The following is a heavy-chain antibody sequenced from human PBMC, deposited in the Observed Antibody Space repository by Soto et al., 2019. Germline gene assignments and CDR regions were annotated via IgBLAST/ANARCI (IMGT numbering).Heavy chain of an antibody. CDR1: GFTFRHYY. J-gene: IGHJ4*01. Sequence: QVQLVESGGGLVKPGGSLRLSCAASGFTFRHYYMTWIRQAPGKGLEWLSYISSSGSLKYYADSVKGRFTISRDNAKNSVYLQMNTLRAEDTAVYYCARDHAEWELLGGLEYWGHGSPVTVSS. V-gene: IGHV3-11*01. CDR2: ISSSGSLK. CDR3: ARDHAEWELLGGLEY. D-gene: IGHD1-26*01.